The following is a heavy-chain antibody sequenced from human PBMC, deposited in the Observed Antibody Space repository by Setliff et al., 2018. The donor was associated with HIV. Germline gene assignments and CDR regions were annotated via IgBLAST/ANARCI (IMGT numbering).Heavy chain of an antibody. CDR3: AKEGYCSGGSCSFDH. CDR1: GFNFSNYG. V-gene: IGHV3-30*02. J-gene: IGHJ4*02. CDR2: IWYDGTKK. D-gene: IGHD2-15*01. Sequence: GGSLRLSCAASGFNFSNYGMHWVRQAPGKGLEWVVLIWYDGTKKYYEDSLKGRFTISRDNSKNALYLQMNSLRAEDTAVYFCAKEGYCSGGSCSFDHWGQGTLVTVSS.